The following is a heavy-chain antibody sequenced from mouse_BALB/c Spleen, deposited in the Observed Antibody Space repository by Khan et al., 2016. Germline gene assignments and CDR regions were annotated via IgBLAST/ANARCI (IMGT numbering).Heavy chain of an antibody. D-gene: IGHD1-1*01. V-gene: IGHV5-6-5*01. J-gene: IGHJ1*01. CDR3: AKDDYYGTGYFDV. CDR1: GFTFSSYA. CDR2: IISGGST. Sequence: EVELVESGGGLVKPGGSLKLSCAASGFTFSSYAMSWVRQTPEKRLEWVASIISGGSTYYPDRVKGRFTISRDNPRNILYLHMSSLRSEYTAMYYCAKDDYYGTGYFDVWGAGTTVTVSS.